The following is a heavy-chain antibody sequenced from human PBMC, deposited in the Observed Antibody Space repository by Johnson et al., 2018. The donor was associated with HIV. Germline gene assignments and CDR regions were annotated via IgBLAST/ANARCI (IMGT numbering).Heavy chain of an antibody. V-gene: IGHV3-23*04. Sequence: VQLVESGGGLVHLGESLKLSCAASRFTFSTYAMTWVRQAPGKGLEWVASISDTGDRTYYAESVKGRLTISRDNPKNTLYLQMSSLRAEDTAVYYCAKDWAAQDAFDSWGQGTMVTVSS. D-gene: IGHD6-6*01. CDR3: AKDWAAQDAFDS. CDR2: ISDTGDRT. CDR1: RFTFSTYA. J-gene: IGHJ3*02.